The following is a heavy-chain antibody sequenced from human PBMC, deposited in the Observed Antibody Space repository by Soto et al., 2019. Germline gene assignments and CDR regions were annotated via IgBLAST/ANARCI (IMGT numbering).Heavy chain of an antibody. J-gene: IGHJ3*02. CDR3: ARVERGTATTVVDAFDI. Sequence: QVQLQQWGAGLLKPSETLSLTCAVYGGFVSSGSYYWSWIRQLPGKGLEWIGEMSHSGGTNFNSSLKSRVTISVDTSKNQFSLKMSSVTAADTALYYCARVERGTATTVVDAFDIWGPGTMVTVSS. D-gene: IGHD1-1*01. V-gene: IGHV4-34*01. CDR1: GGFVSSGSYY. CDR2: MSHSGGT.